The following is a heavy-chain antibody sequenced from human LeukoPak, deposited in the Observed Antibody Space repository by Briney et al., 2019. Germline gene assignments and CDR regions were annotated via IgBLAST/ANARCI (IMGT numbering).Heavy chain of an antibody. CDR1: GFTFSSNW. CDR2: IKQDESEK. V-gene: IGHV3-7*01. CDR3: ATIEAVRFHY. Sequence: GGSLRLSCVDSGFTFSSNWMAWVRQAPGKGLEWVANIKQDESEKYYLDSVKGRFTISRDNTKNSLYLEMNSLRAEDTAVYYCATIEAVRFHYWGQGTLVAVSS. D-gene: IGHD6-19*01. J-gene: IGHJ4*02.